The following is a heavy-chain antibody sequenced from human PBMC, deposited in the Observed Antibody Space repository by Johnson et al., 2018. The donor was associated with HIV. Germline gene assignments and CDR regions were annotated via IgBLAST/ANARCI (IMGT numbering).Heavy chain of an antibody. CDR3: AREESIVVVFPAFDI. CDR2: ISYDGSNE. D-gene: IGHD2-21*01. J-gene: IGHJ3*02. Sequence: QVQLMESGGGVVQPGRSLRLSCAASGFTFSSYAIHWVRQAPGKGLEWVAVISYDGSNEFYADSVKGRFTISRDNSKNTLYLQMNSLRAEDTAVYYCAREESIVVVFPAFDIWGQGTMVTVSS. V-gene: IGHV3-30*04. CDR1: GFTFSSYA.